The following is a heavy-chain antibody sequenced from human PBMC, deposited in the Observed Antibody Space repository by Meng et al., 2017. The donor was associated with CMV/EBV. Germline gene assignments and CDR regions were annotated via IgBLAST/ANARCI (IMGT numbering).Heavy chain of an antibody. Sequence: SGPTLVKPPQTLTLTCTFSGFSLSTSGMCVSWVRQPPGKALEWLALIDWDDDKYYSTSLKTRLTISKDTSKNQVVLTMTNMDPVDTATYYCARNRGTVPPYYYYGMGVWGQGTTVTVSS. CDR3: ARNRGTVPPYYYYGMGV. CDR2: IDWDDDK. J-gene: IGHJ6*02. CDR1: GFSLSTSGMC. V-gene: IGHV2-70*20. D-gene: IGHD2-2*01.